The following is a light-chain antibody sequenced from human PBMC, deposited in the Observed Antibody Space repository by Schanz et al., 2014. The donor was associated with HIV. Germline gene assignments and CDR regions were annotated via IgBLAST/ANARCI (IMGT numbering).Light chain of an antibody. CDR1: QDISNW. V-gene: IGKV1-33*01. CDR2: GAF. CDR3: QHYDNLPPKYT. Sequence: DVQLTQSPSSVPASVGDRVTITCRASQDISNWVAWYQQKPGKAPKLLIYGAFSLQRGVPSRFSGSGSGTDFTFTISSLQPEDIATYYCQHYDNLPPKYTFGQGTKLEIK. J-gene: IGKJ2*01.